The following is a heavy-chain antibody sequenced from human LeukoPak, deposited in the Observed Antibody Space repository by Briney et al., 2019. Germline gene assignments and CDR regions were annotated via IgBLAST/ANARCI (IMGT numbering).Heavy chain of an antibody. CDR1: GGTFSSYA. CDR3: ARDNGGYSYGTFDY. V-gene: IGHV1-69*05. J-gene: IGHJ4*02. Sequence: ASVKVSCKASGGTFSSYAISWVRQAPGQGLVWMGRIIPIFGTANYAQKFQGRVTITTDESTSTAYMELSSLRSEDTAVYYCARDNGGYSYGTFDYWGQGTLVTVSS. CDR2: IIPIFGTA. D-gene: IGHD5-18*01.